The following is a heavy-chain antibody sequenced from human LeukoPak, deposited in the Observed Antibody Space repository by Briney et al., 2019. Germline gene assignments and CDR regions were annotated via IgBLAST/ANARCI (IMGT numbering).Heavy chain of an antibody. Sequence: GGSLRLSCAASGFTFSTYAMHWVRQAPGKGLEYVSAISNNGGSTYYANSVKGRFTISRDNSKNTLYLQMGSLRAEDMAVYYCARADSGTYWGIFDYWGQGTLVTVSS. J-gene: IGHJ4*02. CDR1: GFTFSTYA. CDR2: ISNNGGST. V-gene: IGHV3-64*01. CDR3: ARADSGTYWGIFDY. D-gene: IGHD1-26*01.